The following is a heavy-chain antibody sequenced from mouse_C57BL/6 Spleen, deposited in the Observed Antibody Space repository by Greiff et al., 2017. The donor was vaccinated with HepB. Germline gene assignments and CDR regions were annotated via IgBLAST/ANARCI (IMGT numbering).Heavy chain of an antibody. CDR1: GYTFTSYG. Sequence: VQLQQSGAELARPGASVKLSCKASGYTFTSYGISWVKQRTGQGLEWIGEIYPRSGNTYYNEKFKGKATLTADKSSSTAYMELRSLTSEDSAVYFCSLYDYDLYYAMDYWGQGTSVTVSS. J-gene: IGHJ4*01. CDR3: SLYDYDLYYAMDY. CDR2: IYPRSGNT. V-gene: IGHV1-81*01. D-gene: IGHD2-4*01.